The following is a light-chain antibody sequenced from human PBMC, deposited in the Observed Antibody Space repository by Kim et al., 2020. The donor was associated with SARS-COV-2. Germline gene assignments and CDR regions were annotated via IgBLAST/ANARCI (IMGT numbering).Light chain of an antibody. CDR2: GKN. V-gene: IGLV3-19*01. Sequence: SSELTQDPAVSVALGQTVRITCQGDSLRSYYASWYQQKPGQAPILVIYGKNNRPSGIPDRFSGSKSGNTDSLTITGAQAEDEADYYCNSRDSSSNHVVFG. CDR1: SLRSYY. J-gene: IGLJ2*01. CDR3: NSRDSSSNHVV.